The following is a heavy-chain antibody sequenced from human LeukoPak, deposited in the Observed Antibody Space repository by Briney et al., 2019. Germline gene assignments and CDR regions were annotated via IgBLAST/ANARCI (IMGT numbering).Heavy chain of an antibody. Sequence: SETLSLTCTVSGGSITTYYWTWLRQTPGKGLEWIGYINYSGSTNYNPSLKSRVTISIDTSKKQISLKLSSVTAADTAMYYCASHSSGWSGAFDIWGQGTMVTVSS. J-gene: IGHJ3*02. V-gene: IGHV4-59*01. D-gene: IGHD6-19*01. CDR3: ASHSSGWSGAFDI. CDR2: INYSGST. CDR1: GGSITTYY.